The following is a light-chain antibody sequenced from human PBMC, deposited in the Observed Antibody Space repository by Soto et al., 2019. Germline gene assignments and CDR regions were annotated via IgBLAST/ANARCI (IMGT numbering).Light chain of an antibody. J-gene: IGLJ2*01. V-gene: IGLV1-44*01. CDR3: QSYDSNFLGVI. CDR2: SNN. CDR1: SSNIGSYT. Sequence: QSVLTQPPSASGTPGQRVTISCSGSSSNIGSYTVNWYQQLPGTAPKLLIYSNNQRPSGVPDRFSGSKSGTSASLAITGLQAEDEADYYCQSYDSNFLGVIFGVGTKLTVL.